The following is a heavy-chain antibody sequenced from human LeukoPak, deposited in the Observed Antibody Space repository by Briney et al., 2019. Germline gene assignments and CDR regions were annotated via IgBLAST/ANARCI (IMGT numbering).Heavy chain of an antibody. Sequence: GGSLRLSCAASGFTFSSYWMSWVRQAPGKGLEWVANIKQDGSEKYYVDSVKGRFTISRDNAKNSLYLQMNSLRAEDTAVYYCARVYVAYTISTLPDDWGQGTLVTVSS. D-gene: IGHD2-2*01. V-gene: IGHV3-7*01. CDR2: IKQDGSEK. CDR3: ARVYVAYTISTLPDD. CDR1: GFTFSSYW. J-gene: IGHJ4*02.